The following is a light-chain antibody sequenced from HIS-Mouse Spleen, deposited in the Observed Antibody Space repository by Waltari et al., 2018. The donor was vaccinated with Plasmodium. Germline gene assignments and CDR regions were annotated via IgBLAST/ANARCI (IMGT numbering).Light chain of an antibody. Sequence: DIQMTQSPSSVSASVGDRVTITCRASQGISRWLAWYQQKPGNAPKLLIYAASSLQSGVPSRFSGSGSGTDFTLTISSLQPEDFATYYCQQANSFPPSITFGQGTRLEIK. CDR1: QGISRW. V-gene: IGKV1-12*01. CDR2: AAS. CDR3: QQANSFPPSIT. J-gene: IGKJ5*01.